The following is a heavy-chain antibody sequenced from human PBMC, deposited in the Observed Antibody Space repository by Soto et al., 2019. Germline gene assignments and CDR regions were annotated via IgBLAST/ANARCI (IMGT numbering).Heavy chain of an antibody. CDR3: ARTAVLRYFDWLTLGMDV. V-gene: IGHV4-59*01. Sequence: SETLSLTCTVSGGSISSYYWSWIRQPPGKGLEWIGYIYYSGSTNYNPSLKSRVTISVDTSKNQFSLKLSSVTVADTAVYYCARTAVLRYFDWLTLGMDVWGQGTTVTVSS. D-gene: IGHD3-9*01. CDR1: GGSISSYY. J-gene: IGHJ6*02. CDR2: IYYSGST.